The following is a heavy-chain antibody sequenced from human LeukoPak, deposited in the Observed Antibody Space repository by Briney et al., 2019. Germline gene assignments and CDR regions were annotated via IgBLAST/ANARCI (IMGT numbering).Heavy chain of an antibody. V-gene: IGHV3-64*01. D-gene: IGHD3-3*01. Sequence: GGSLRLSCAASGFTFSSYAMHWVRQAPGKGLEYVSAISSNGGSTYYANSVKGRFTIPRDNSKNTLYLQMGGLRAEDMAVYYCARGVGYYDFWSGYHDYWGQGTLVTVSS. CDR3: ARGVGYYDFWSGYHDY. CDR1: GFTFSSYA. J-gene: IGHJ4*02. CDR2: ISSNGGST.